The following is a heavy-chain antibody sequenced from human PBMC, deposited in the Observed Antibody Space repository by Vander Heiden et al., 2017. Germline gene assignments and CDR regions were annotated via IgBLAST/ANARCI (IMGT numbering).Heavy chain of an antibody. CDR2: IIPIFGTA. D-gene: IGHD3-16*02. V-gene: IGHV1-69*01. CDR1: GGTFSSYA. CDR3: ARDYHDYVWGSYRYTGPHWYFDL. Sequence: QVQLVQSGAEVKKPGSSVKVSRKASGGTFSSYAISWLRQAPGQGLEWMGGIIPIFGTANYAQKFQGRVTITADESTSTAYMELSSLRSEDTAVYYCARDYHDYVWGSYRYTGPHWYFDLWGRGTLVTVSS. J-gene: IGHJ2*01.